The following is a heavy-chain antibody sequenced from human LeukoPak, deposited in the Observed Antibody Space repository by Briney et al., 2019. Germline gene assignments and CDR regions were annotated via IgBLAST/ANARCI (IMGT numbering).Heavy chain of an antibody. J-gene: IGHJ4*02. Sequence: SVKVSCKASGGTLSSYVIGWVRQAPGQGLEWMGGIIPIFGTANYAQKFQGRVTMTRGTSTSTVYMELSSLRSEDTAVYYCARGYNWNEQVWGQGTLVTVSS. V-gene: IGHV1-69*05. CDR1: GGTLSSYV. CDR3: ARGYNWNEQV. CDR2: IIPIFGTA. D-gene: IGHD1-1*01.